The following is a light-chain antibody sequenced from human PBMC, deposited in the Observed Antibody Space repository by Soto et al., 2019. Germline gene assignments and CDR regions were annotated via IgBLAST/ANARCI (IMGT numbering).Light chain of an antibody. CDR2: GAS. CDR1: QSVSSSY. CDR3: QQRSKWPIT. Sequence: EIVLTQSPCTLSLSPGERATLSCRASQSVSSSYLAWYQQKPGQAPRLLIYGASSRATGIPARFSGSGSGTDFTLTISSLEPEDFAVYYCQQRSKWPITFGQGTRLEIK. V-gene: IGKV3D-20*02. J-gene: IGKJ5*01.